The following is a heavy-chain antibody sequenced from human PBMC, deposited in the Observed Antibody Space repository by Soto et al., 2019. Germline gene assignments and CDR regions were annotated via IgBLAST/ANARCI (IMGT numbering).Heavy chain of an antibody. CDR2: ISYDGSNK. CDR3: AKDFPRQWLVRANYYYYYGMDV. CDR1: GFTFSSYG. J-gene: IGHJ6*02. V-gene: IGHV3-30*18. D-gene: IGHD6-19*01. Sequence: TGGSLRLSCAASGFTFSSYGMHWVRQAPGKGLEWVAVISYDGSNKYYADSVKGRFTISRDNSKNTLYLQMNSLRAEDTAVYYCAKDFPRQWLVRANYYYYYGMDVWGQGTTVTVSS.